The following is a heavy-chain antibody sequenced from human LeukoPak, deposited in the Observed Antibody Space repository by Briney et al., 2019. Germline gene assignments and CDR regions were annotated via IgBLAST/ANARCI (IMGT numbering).Heavy chain of an antibody. V-gene: IGHV1-18*01. Sequence: GASVKLSCNASGYTFTSYGISWVRQAPGQGLEWMVWIIAYNGNTNYAQKLQGRFTMTTDTSTSTAYMELRSLRSDDTAVYYCARDRDYGAYLDVWGQGTTVTVSS. CDR1: GYTFTSYG. J-gene: IGHJ6*02. CDR3: ARDRDYGAYLDV. CDR2: IIAYNGNT. D-gene: IGHD4-17*01.